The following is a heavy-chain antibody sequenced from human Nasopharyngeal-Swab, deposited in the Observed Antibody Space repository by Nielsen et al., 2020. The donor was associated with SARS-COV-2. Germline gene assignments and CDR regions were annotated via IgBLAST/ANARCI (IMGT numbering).Heavy chain of an antibody. J-gene: IGHJ6*02. Sequence: ASVKVPCKASGYTFTGYYMHWVRQAPGQGLEWMGRINPNSGGTNYAQKFQGRVTMTRDTSISTAYMELSRLRSDDTAVYYCARDDNVLRYFDWLPAYYYYGMDVWGQGTTVTVSS. CDR1: GYTFTGYY. V-gene: IGHV1-2*06. CDR3: ARDDNVLRYFDWLPAYYYYGMDV. CDR2: INPNSGGT. D-gene: IGHD3-9*01.